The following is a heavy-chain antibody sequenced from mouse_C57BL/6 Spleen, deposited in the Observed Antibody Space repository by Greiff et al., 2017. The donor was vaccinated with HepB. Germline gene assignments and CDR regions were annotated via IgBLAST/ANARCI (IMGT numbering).Heavy chain of an antibody. V-gene: IGHV5-6*01. D-gene: IGHD3-3*01. Sequence: VQLQQSGGDLVKPGGSLKLSCAASGFTFSSYGMSWVRQTPDKRLEWVATISSGGSYTYYPDSVKGRFTISRDNAKNTLYLQMSSLKSEDTAMYYCARKGLAYWGQGTLVTVSA. J-gene: IGHJ3*01. CDR2: ISSGGSYT. CDR1: GFTFSSYG. CDR3: ARKGLAY.